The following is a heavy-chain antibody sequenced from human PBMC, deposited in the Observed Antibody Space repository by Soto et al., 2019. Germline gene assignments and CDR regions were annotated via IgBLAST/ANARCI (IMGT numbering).Heavy chain of an antibody. CDR3: ARDPRIAAADIYYYYGMDV. CDR1: GDSINHYY. Sequence: PSETLSLTCTVSGDSINHYYWNWVRQAPGKGLEWIGYVPYTGSTNYNPSLKSRVTISMDTSKNQFSLKLSSVTAADTAVYYCARDPRIAAADIYYYYGMDVWGQGTTVT. V-gene: IGHV4-59*01. J-gene: IGHJ6*02. CDR2: VPYTGST. D-gene: IGHD6-13*01.